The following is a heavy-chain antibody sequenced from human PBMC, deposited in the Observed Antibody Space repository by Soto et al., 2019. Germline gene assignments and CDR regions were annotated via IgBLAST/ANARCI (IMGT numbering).Heavy chain of an antibody. CDR2: IYYSGST. V-gene: IGHV4-39*01. J-gene: IGHJ5*02. CDR3: ARIVRNMAANNWFDP. Sequence: SETLSLTCTVSGGSISSSSYYWGWIRQPPGKGLEWVGSIYYSGSTYYNPSLKSRVTISVDTSKNQFSLKLSSVTAADTAVYYCARIVRNMAANNWFDPWGQGTLVTVSS. D-gene: IGHD2-15*01. CDR1: GGSISSSSYY.